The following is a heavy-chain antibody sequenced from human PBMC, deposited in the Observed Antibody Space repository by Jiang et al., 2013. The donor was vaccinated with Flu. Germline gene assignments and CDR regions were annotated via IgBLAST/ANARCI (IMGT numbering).Heavy chain of an antibody. V-gene: IGHV5-51*01. D-gene: IGHD1-1*01. CDR1: AYSFTSYW. J-gene: IGHJ4*02. CDR2: INPSDSNT. Sequence: KKPGESLKISCQASAYSFTSYWIGWVRLVPGKGLEWMGIINPSDSNTKYSPSFQGQVTISADKSITTAFLQWTSLKASDTAMYFCASARDGTTRWDYWGQGTLVTVSS. CDR3: ASARDGTTRWDY.